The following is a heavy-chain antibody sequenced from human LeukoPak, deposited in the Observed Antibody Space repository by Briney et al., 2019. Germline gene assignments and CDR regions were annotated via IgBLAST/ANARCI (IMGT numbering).Heavy chain of an antibody. CDR2: MNPNSGNT. CDR1: GYTFTSYD. CDR3: ARDNKPGGYPHPIDY. Sequence: ASVKVSCKASGYTFTSYDINWVRQATGQGLEWMGWMNPNSGNTGYAQKFQGRVTITRNTSISTAYMELSSLRAEDTAVYYCARDNKPGGYPHPIDYWGQGTLVTVSS. J-gene: IGHJ4*02. V-gene: IGHV1-8*03. D-gene: IGHD2-8*02.